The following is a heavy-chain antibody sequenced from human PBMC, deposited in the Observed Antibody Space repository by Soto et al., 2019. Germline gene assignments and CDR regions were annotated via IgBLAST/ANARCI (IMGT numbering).Heavy chain of an antibody. J-gene: IGHJ6*02. CDR1: GFTFSSYA. Sequence: DCGGGVVQPGRSLRLSCAASGFTFSSYAMHWVRQAPGKGLEWVALISYDGSNKYYADSVKGRFAISRDNSKNTLYLQMNSLIAEDTAVYYCARMGLLHGMDVWGQGTTVTVSS. D-gene: IGHD2-15*01. CDR2: ISYDGSNK. V-gene: IGHV3-30*09. CDR3: ARMGLLHGMDV.